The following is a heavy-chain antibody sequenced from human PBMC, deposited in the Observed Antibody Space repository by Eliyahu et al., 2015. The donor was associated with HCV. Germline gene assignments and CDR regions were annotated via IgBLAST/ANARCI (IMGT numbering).Heavy chain of an antibody. CDR2: IYWDDDK. V-gene: IGHV2-5*02. CDR1: GFSLSTHGVG. D-gene: IGHD1-1*01. Sequence: QITLKESGPMLVKPTQTLTLTCTFSGFSLSTHGVGVGWXRQPPGKALECLALIYWDDDKRYNPSLKSRLTITKDTSKNQVVLTMTNMDPVDTATYYCAHRARQDYNWDVGYFQEWGQGTLVTVSS. CDR3: AHRARQDYNWDVGYFQE. J-gene: IGHJ1*01.